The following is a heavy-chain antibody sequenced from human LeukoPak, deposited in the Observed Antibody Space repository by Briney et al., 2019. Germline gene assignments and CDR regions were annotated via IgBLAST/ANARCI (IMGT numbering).Heavy chain of an antibody. Sequence: PGGSLRLSCAASGFTFSSYGMNWVRQAPGKGLEWVSSISRNSRHVYYGGSVWGRFTISRDDARNSLFLEMNSLRAEDMAVYYCVRDFMGMGGTTAYLHYWGQGTLVTVSS. D-gene: IGHD1-26*01. CDR3: VRDFMGMGGTTAYLHY. CDR1: GFTFSSYG. V-gene: IGHV3-21*01. CDR2: ISRNSRHV. J-gene: IGHJ1*01.